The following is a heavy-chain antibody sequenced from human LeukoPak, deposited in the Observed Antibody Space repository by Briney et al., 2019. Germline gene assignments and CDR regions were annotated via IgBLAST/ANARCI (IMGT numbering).Heavy chain of an antibody. CDR2: INPNSGGT. Sequence: ASVKVSCKASGYTFTGYYMHWVRQTPGQGLEWMGWINPNSGGTNYAQKFQVRVTMTRDTSISTAYMELSRLRSDDTAVYYCAGGKYYDSSGYGNWGQGTLVTVSS. V-gene: IGHV1-2*02. CDR3: AGGKYYDSSGYGN. CDR1: GYTFTGYY. J-gene: IGHJ4*02. D-gene: IGHD3-22*01.